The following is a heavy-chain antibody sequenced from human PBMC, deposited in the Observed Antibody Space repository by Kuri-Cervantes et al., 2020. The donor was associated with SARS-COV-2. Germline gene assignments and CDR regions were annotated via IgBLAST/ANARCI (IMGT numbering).Heavy chain of an antibody. V-gene: IGHV3-23*01. CDR2: ISGSGGST. CDR1: GFTFSSYD. D-gene: IGHD3-16*01. CDR3: AKDYDYTCDY. Sequence: GGSLRLSCAASGFTFSSYDMHWVRQAPGKGLEWVSAISGSGGSTYYADSVKGRFTISRDNSKNTLYLQMNSLRAEDTAVYYCAKDYDYTCDYWGQGTLVTSPQ. J-gene: IGHJ4*02.